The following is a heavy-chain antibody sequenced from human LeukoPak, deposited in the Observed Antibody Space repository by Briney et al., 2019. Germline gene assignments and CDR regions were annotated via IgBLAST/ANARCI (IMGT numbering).Heavy chain of an antibody. CDR3: ARGHSGYGPYFDY. D-gene: IGHD5-12*01. CDR1: GGSISSGGYY. Sequence: PSQTLSLTCTVSGGSISSGGYYWSWIRQHPGKGLEWIGYIYYSGSTYYNPSLQSRVTISVDTSENQFSLKLSSVTAADTAVYYCARGHSGYGPYFDYWGQGTLVTVSS. J-gene: IGHJ4*02. V-gene: IGHV4-31*03. CDR2: IYYSGST.